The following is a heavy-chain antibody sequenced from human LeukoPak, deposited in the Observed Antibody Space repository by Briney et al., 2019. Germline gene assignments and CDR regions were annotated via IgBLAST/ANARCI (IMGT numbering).Heavy chain of an antibody. V-gene: IGHV3-7*02. CDR1: GFTFSSYW. D-gene: IGHD4-17*01. CDR2: IKQDGSEK. J-gene: IGHJ4*02. CDR3: AKGGADYGEYDY. Sequence: GGSLRLSCAASGFTFSSYWMSWVRQAPGKGLEWVANIKQDGSEKYYVDSVKGRFTISRDNSKSTLYLQMNSLRAEDTAVYYCAKGGADYGEYDYWGQGTLVTVSS.